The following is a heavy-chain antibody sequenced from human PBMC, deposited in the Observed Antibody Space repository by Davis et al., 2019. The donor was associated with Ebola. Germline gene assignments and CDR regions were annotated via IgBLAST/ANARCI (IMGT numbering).Heavy chain of an antibody. V-gene: IGHV1-46*01. CDR1: GYMFPTYY. CDR3: ARGMGWHYPLDY. J-gene: IGHJ4*02. Sequence: ASVKVSCKASGYMFPTYYIHWVRQAPGQGLEWIGIVNPSRGNTVYAQKLQGRLTMTRDLSTDTVYMDLRSLTSEDTARYYCARGMGWHYPLDYWGQGTLVIVS. CDR2: VNPSRGNT. D-gene: IGHD1-7*01.